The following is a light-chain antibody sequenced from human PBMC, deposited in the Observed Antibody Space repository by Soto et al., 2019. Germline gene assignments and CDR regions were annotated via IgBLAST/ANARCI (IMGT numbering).Light chain of an antibody. V-gene: IGKV3-20*01. CDR1: QSVSSSY. CDR3: QQYGSSPWT. CDR2: GAS. Sequence: EIVLTQSPGTLPLSPGERATLSCRASQSVSSSYLAWYQQKPGQAPRLLIYGASSRAIGIPDRFSGSGSGTDFTLTISRLEPEDFAVYYCQQYGSSPWTFGQGTKVDIK. J-gene: IGKJ1*01.